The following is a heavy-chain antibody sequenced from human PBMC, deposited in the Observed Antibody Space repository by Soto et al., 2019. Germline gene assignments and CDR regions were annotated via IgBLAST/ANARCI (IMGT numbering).Heavy chain of an antibody. V-gene: IGHV1-2*02. D-gene: IGHD5-12*01. Sequence: QVQLVQSGAEGKKPGASVKVSCKASGYVFTSYYLHWARQAPGQGLEWMGWINPNTGDTYYARNFESRITLTRDTSTNTASMELWNLRSADTAVYYCLGGVATTGHYYGFDVWGQGTAVNVSS. CDR2: INPNTGDT. CDR3: LGGVATTGHYYGFDV. CDR1: GYVFTSYY. J-gene: IGHJ6*02.